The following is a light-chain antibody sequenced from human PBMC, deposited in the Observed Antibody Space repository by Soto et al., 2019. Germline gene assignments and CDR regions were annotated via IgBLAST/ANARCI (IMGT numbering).Light chain of an antibody. CDR3: HVWHSTGDHPYAV. CDR1: NIGRKS. V-gene: IGLV3-21*02. J-gene: IGLJ2*01. Sequence: SYELTQPPSVSVAPGQTARVTCGGNNIGRKSVHWYQQKPGQAPLLVVFDDNARPSGIPERFSGSTSGDTATLTISGVEAGDEADYYCHVWHSTGDHPYAVFGGGTKLTVL. CDR2: DDN.